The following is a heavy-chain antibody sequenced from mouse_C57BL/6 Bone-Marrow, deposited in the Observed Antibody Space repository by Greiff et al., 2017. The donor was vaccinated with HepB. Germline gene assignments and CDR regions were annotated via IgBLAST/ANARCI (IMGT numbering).Heavy chain of an antibody. CDR2: ISSGGDYI. Sequence: EVKLMESGEGLVKPGGSLKLSCAASGFTFSSYAMSWVRQTPEKRLEWVAYISSGGDYIYYADTVKGRFTISRDNARNTLYLQMSSLKSEDTAMYYCTRDLYYSNRFAYWGQGTLVTVSA. V-gene: IGHV5-9-1*02. CDR1: GFTFSSYA. D-gene: IGHD2-5*01. J-gene: IGHJ3*01. CDR3: TRDLYYSNRFAY.